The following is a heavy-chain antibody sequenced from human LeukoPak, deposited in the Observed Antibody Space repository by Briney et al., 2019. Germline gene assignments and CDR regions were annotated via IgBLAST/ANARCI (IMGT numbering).Heavy chain of an antibody. J-gene: IGHJ3*02. V-gene: IGHV4-61*08. D-gene: IGHD6-19*01. CDR2: IYYSGST. CDR3: ARGGSSGWYNDAFDI. Sequence: SQTLSLTCTVSGGSISSGGYYWSWIRQPPGKGLEWIGYIYYSGSTNYNPSLKSRVTISVDTSKNQFSLKLSSVTAADTAVYYCARGGSSGWYNDAFDIWGQGTMVTVSS. CDR1: GGSISSGGYY.